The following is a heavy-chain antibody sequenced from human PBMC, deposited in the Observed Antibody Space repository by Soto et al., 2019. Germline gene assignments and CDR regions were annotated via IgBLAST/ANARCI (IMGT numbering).Heavy chain of an antibody. Sequence: EVQLLESGGGLVQPGGSLRLSCAASGFTFSSYAMSWVRQAPGKGLEWVSAISGSGGSTYYADSVKGRFTISRDNSKNSLYLQKNSLRAEDTAVYYCAKDPRSPDYDILTGYQDPWWFDPWGQGTLVTVSS. CDR2: ISGSGGST. J-gene: IGHJ5*02. D-gene: IGHD3-9*01. CDR1: GFTFSSYA. V-gene: IGHV3-23*01. CDR3: AKDPRSPDYDILTGYQDPWWFDP.